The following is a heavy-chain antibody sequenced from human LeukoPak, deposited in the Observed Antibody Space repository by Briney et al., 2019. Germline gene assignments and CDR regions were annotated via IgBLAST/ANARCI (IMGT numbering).Heavy chain of an antibody. CDR3: ARATAADTAMVSFDY. CDR2: ISSSGSFI. Sequence: GGSLRLSCAASGFTFSDYYMSWIRQAPGKGLEGVSYISSSGSFIYYAGSVKGRFTISRDNAKNSLYLQMNSLRAEDTAVYYCARATAADTAMVSFDYWGQGTLVTVSS. CDR1: GFTFSDYY. J-gene: IGHJ4*02. V-gene: IGHV3-11*01. D-gene: IGHD5-18*01.